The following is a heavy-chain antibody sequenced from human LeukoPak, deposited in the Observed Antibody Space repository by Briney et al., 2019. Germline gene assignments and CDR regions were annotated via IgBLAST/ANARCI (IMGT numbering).Heavy chain of an antibody. V-gene: IGHV3-74*01. J-gene: IGHJ4*02. CDR2: IHSDGSST. D-gene: IGHD4-23*01. CDR3: AKDLSGGNSMDYFDY. Sequence: GGSLRLSCAASGFTLTSYWMHWVRQAPGKGLVWVSRIHSDGSSTSYAESVKGRFTISRDNSKNTLYLQMNSLRAEDTAVYYCAKDLSGGNSMDYFDYWGQGTLVTVSS. CDR1: GFTLTSYW.